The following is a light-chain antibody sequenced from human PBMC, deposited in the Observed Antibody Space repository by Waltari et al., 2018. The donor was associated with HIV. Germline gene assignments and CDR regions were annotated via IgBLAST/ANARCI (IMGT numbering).Light chain of an antibody. CDR3: QQRSNWVT. CDR1: QSVSSS. CDR2: DAS. V-gene: IGKV3-11*01. Sequence: EIVLTQSPATLSLSPGERATLSCRASQSVSSSLAWYQHKPGQAPRLLIYDASNRATGIPARFSCSGSGTDFTLTISILAPEDFAVYYCQQRSNWVTFGGGTKVEIK. J-gene: IGKJ4*01.